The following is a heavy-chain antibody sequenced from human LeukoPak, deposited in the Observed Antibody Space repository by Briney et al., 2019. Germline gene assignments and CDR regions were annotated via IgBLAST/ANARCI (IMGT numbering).Heavy chain of an antibody. V-gene: IGHV3-30-3*01. Sequence: GGSLRLSCAASGFTFSSYAMHWVRQAPGKGLEWVAVISYDGSNKYYADSVKGRFTISRDNSKNKLYLQMNSLRAEDTAVYYCARDVNGIVVVPAAIDYWGQGTLVTVSS. J-gene: IGHJ4*02. D-gene: IGHD2-2*01. CDR1: GFTFSSYA. CDR3: ARDVNGIVVVPAAIDY. CDR2: ISYDGSNK.